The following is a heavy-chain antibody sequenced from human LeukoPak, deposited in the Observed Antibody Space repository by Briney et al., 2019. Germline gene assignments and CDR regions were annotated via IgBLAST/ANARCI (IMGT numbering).Heavy chain of an antibody. D-gene: IGHD2-21*02. CDR3: ARDLVTAPYNWFDP. Sequence: SETLSLTCTVSGGSISSGDYYWSWIRQPAGKGLEWIGRIYTSGSTNYNPSLESRVTVSIDTSRNQFSLKLSSVTAADTAVYYCARDLVTAPYNWFDPWGQGTLVTVSS. V-gene: IGHV4-61*02. J-gene: IGHJ5*02. CDR2: IYTSGST. CDR1: GGSISSGDYY.